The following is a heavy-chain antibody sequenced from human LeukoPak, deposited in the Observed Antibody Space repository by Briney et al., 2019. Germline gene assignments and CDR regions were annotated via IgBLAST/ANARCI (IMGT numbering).Heavy chain of an antibody. J-gene: IGHJ6*03. V-gene: IGHV1-2*02. CDR3: ARKGDYYYYYYMDV. Sequence: ASVKVSCKASGYTFTGYYMHWVRQAPGQGLEWMGWINPNSGGTNYAQKFQGRVTMTRDTSTSTAYMELSRLRSDDTAVYYCARKGDYYYYYYMDVWGKGTTVTVSS. CDR1: GYTFTGYY. CDR2: INPNSGGT.